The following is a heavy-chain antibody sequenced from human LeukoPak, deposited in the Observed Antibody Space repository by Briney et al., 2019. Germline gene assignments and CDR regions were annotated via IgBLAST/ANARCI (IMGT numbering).Heavy chain of an antibody. J-gene: IGHJ6*04. CDR2: IWYDGSNK. D-gene: IGHD3-10*01. Sequence: GRSLRLSCAASGFTFSSYGMHWVRQAPGKGLEWVAVIWYDGSNKYYADSVKGRFTISRDNSKNTLYLQMNSLRAKDTAVYYCARSVSGSYYYYYYCGMDVWGKGTTVTVSS. V-gene: IGHV3-33*01. CDR3: ARSVSGSYYYYYYCGMDV. CDR1: GFTFSSYG.